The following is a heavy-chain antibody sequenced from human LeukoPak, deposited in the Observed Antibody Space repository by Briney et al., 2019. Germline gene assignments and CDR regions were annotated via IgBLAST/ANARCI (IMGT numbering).Heavy chain of an antibody. CDR3: AKGLQGYSGYGNYFDY. D-gene: IGHD5-12*01. J-gene: IGHJ4*02. CDR2: IRYDGSNK. Sequence: GGSLRLSCAASGFTFSSHCMHWVRQAPAKGLEWVAFIRYDGSNKYYADSVKGRFTISRDNSKNTLYLQMNSLRADDTAVYYCAKGLQGYSGYGNYFDYWGQRTLVTVSS. CDR1: GFTFSSHC. V-gene: IGHV3-30*02.